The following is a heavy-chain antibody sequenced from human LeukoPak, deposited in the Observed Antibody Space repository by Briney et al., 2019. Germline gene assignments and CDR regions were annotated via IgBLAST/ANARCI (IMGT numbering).Heavy chain of an antibody. V-gene: IGHV4-34*01. CDR1: GGSFSGYY. D-gene: IGHD4-11*01. CDR2: INHSGST. CDR3: ARVPTVTTPYYFDY. Sequence: TSETLSLTCAVHGGSFSGYYWSWIRQPPGKGLEWIGEINHSGSTNYNPSLKSRVTISVDTSKNQFSLKLSSVTAADTAVYYCARVPTVTTPYYFDYWGQGTLVTVSS. J-gene: IGHJ4*02.